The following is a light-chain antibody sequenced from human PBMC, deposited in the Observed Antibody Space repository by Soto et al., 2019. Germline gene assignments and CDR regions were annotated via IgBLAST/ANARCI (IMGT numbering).Light chain of an antibody. CDR2: DAS. Sequence: VVLPQSPGTLSLSPGERSTLSCVASQTVRNNYLAWYQQKPGQAPRLLIYDASSRATGIPDRFSGGGSGTDFTLTISRLEPEDFAVYYCQQFSSYPLTFGGGTKVDI. CDR3: QQFSSYPLT. J-gene: IGKJ4*01. CDR1: QTVRNNY. V-gene: IGKV3-20*01.